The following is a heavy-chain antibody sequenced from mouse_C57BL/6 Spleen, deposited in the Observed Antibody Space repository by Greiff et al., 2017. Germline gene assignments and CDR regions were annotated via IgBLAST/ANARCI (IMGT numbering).Heavy chain of an antibody. CDR2: IDPENGDT. V-gene: IGHV14-4*01. CDR3: TTGDYYGSSENYIDY. Sequence: EVQLQQSGAELVRPGASVKLSCTASGFNIKDDYMHWVKQRPEQGLEWIGWIDPENGDTEYASKFQGKATITADTSSNTAYLQLSSLTSEDTAVYYWTTGDYYGSSENYIDYWGQGTTLTVSS. D-gene: IGHD1-1*01. CDR1: GFNIKDDY. J-gene: IGHJ2*01.